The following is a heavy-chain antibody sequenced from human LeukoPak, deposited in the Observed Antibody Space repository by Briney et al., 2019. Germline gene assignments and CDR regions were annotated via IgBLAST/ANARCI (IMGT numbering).Heavy chain of an antibody. Sequence: GASVTVSCKASGYTFTSYGISWVRQAPGQGLEWMGWISAYNGNTNYAQKLQGRVTMTTDTSTSTAYMELRSLRSDDTAVYYCARDPGYCSSTSCYAVWYYYGMDVWGKGTTVTVSS. CDR1: GYTFTSYG. CDR2: ISAYNGNT. CDR3: ARDPGYCSSTSCYAVWYYYGMDV. J-gene: IGHJ6*04. V-gene: IGHV1-18*04. D-gene: IGHD2-2*01.